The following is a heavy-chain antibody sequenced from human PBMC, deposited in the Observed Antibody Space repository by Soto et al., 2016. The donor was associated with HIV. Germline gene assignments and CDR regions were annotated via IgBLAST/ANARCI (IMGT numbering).Heavy chain of an antibody. J-gene: IGHJ4*02. Sequence: EVQLVESGGGLVQPGGSLRLSCAASGFTVSSNYMSWVRQAPGKGLEWVSVIYSGGSTYYADSVKGRSTISRDNSKNTLYLQMNSLRAEDTAVYYCARVRPVYAIDYVGPGNPGHRLL. CDR2: IYSGGST. D-gene: IGHD2-2*01. CDR1: GFTVSSNY. V-gene: IGHV3-66*01. CDR3: ARVRPVYAIDY.